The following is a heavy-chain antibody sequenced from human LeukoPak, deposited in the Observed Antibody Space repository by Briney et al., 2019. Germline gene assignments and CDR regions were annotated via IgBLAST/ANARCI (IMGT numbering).Heavy chain of an antibody. CDR2: INPSGGST. V-gene: IGHV1-46*01. D-gene: IGHD2-15*01. J-gene: IGHJ3*02. CDR1: GYTFTIYY. Sequence: ASVTVSCKASGYTFTIYYMHWVRQAPGQGGGWVGIINPSGGSTSYAQNFQGRVTMTRDMSTSTVYMELSSLRSEDTAVYYCARVDDSNDAFDIWGQGTMVTVSS. CDR3: ARVDDSNDAFDI.